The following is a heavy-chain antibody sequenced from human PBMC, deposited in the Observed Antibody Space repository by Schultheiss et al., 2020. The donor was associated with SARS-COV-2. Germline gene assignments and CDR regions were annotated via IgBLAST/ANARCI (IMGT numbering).Heavy chain of an antibody. J-gene: IGHJ5*02. CDR1: GGSISSGGYY. CDR2: IYYSGST. D-gene: IGHD2-8*01. CDR3: ARGLLMVYAKVSWFDP. Sequence: SETLSLTCTVSGGSISSGGYYWSWIRQHPGKGLEWIGYIYYSGSTYYNPSLKSRVTISVDTSKNQFSLKLSSVTAADTAVYYCARGLLMVYAKVSWFDPWGQGTLVTVSS. V-gene: IGHV4-31*03.